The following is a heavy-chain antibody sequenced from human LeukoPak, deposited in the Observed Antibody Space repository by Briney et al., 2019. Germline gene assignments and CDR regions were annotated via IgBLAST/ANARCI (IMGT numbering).Heavy chain of an antibody. J-gene: IGHJ4*02. CDR3: ARIYDSSDYSTYYFDY. V-gene: IGHV4-59*08. CDR1: GGSISSHF. Sequence: PSETLSLTCTVSGGSISSHFWSWIRQPPGKGLEWIGYISNSGSTNYNSSLKSRVTISADTSKNQFSLKVSSVTAADTAVYYCARIYDSSDYSTYYFDYRGQGTLVTVSS. CDR2: ISNSGST. D-gene: IGHD3-22*01.